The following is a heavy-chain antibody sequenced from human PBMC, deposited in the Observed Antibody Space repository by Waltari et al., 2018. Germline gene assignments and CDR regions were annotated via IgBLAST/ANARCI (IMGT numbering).Heavy chain of an antibody. CDR1: GFTFSSYA. D-gene: IGHD3-10*01. J-gene: IGHJ6*02. Sequence: EVQLLESGGGLVQPGGSLRLSCAASGFTFSSYAMSWVRQAPGKGLEWVSAISGSGGSTYYADSVKGRFTISRDNSKNTLYLQMNSLRAEDTAVYYCARFHHGYYGMDVWGQGTTVTVSS. CDR2: ISGSGGST. V-gene: IGHV3-23*01. CDR3: ARFHHGYYGMDV.